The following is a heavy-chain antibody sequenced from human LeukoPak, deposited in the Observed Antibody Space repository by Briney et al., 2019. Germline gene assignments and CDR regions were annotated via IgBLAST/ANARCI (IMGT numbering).Heavy chain of an antibody. Sequence: PGRSLRLSCAASGFTFSSYGMHWVRQAPGKGLEWVAVISYDGSNKYYADSVKGRFTISRDNSKNTLYLQMNSLRAEDTAVNYCAKATPGSGWTYWGQGTLVTVSS. CDR1: GFTFSSYG. J-gene: IGHJ4*02. CDR2: ISYDGSNK. CDR3: AKATPGSGWTY. D-gene: IGHD6-19*01. V-gene: IGHV3-30*18.